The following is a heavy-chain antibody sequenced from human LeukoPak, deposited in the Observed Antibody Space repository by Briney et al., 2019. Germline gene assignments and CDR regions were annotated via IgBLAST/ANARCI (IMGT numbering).Heavy chain of an antibody. V-gene: IGHV1-18*01. D-gene: IGHD1-26*01. Sequence: ASVKVSCKASGYTFTSYGISWVRQAPGQGLEWMGWIIAYNGNTNYAQKLQGRVTMTTDTSTSTAYMELRSLRSDDTAVYYCAREPLLYSGSYSTYDYWGQGTLVTVSS. CDR1: GYTFTSYG. CDR2: IIAYNGNT. J-gene: IGHJ4*02. CDR3: AREPLLYSGSYSTYDY.